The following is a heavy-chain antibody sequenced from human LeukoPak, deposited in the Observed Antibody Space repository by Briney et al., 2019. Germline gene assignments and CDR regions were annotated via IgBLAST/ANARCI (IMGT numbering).Heavy chain of an antibody. CDR3: ARDLGYCSGGSCHRWFDP. Sequence: ASVKVSCTTSGYTFTDYNIHWVRQAPGQGLEWMGGIIPIFGTANYAQKFQGRVTITADESTSTAYMELSSLRSEDTAVYYCARDLGYCSGGSCHRWFDPWGQGTLVTVSS. J-gene: IGHJ5*02. CDR1: GYTFTDYN. CDR2: IIPIFGTA. D-gene: IGHD2-15*01. V-gene: IGHV1-69*13.